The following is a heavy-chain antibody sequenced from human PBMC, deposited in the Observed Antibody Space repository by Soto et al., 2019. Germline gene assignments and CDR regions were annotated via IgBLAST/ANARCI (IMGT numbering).Heavy chain of an antibody. D-gene: IGHD5-12*01. V-gene: IGHV3-30*18. CDR3: AKDPSWVATIDV. CDR2: ASYDASNK. CDR1: GFTFSSYG. Sequence: QVQLVESGGGVVQPGRSLRLSCAASGFTFSSYGMHWVRQAPGKGLEWVAVASYDASNKYYADSVKGRFTISRDNSRNTLYLQMNSLRAEDTAVYFCAKDPSWVATIDVWGKGTTVTVSS. J-gene: IGHJ6*04.